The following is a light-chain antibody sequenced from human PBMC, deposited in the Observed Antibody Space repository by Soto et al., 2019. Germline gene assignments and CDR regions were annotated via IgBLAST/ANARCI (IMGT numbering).Light chain of an antibody. J-gene: IGKJ2*01. CDR2: SAS. CDR1: QSISSW. CDR3: QQYSSSSPT. V-gene: IGKV1-5*01. Sequence: DIQMTQSPSTLSASVGDRVTITCRASQSISSWLAWYQQKPGKAPKLLIYSASSLESGVPSRFSGSGSVTEFTLTIDSLQPDDFATYYCQQYSSSSPTFGQGTKLEIK.